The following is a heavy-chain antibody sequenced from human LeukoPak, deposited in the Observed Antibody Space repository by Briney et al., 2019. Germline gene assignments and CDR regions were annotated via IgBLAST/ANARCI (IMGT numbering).Heavy chain of an antibody. J-gene: IGHJ4*02. V-gene: IGHV3-21*01. D-gene: IGHD1-1*01. CDR3: ARDWIELPTRAWNGFDS. Sequence: PGGSLRLSCAASGFTFSSYSMNWVRQAPGKGLEWVSSISSSSSYIYYADSVKGRFTISRDNAKNSLYLQIDSLRAEDAGVYYCARDWIELPTRAWNGFDSWGQGTLVSVSS. CDR2: ISSSSSYI. CDR1: GFTFSSYS.